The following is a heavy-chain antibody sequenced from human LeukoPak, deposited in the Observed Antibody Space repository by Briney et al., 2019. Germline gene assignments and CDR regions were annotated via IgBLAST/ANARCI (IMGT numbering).Heavy chain of an antibody. CDR1: GYTFTSYG. V-gene: IGHV1-8*03. Sequence: ASVKVSCKASGYTFTSYGISWVRQATGQGLEWMGWMNPNSGNTGYAQKFQGRVTITRNTSISTAYMELSSLRSEDTAVYYCARGGYSSSWGPYYYMDVWGKGTTVTISS. D-gene: IGHD6-13*01. J-gene: IGHJ6*03. CDR2: MNPNSGNT. CDR3: ARGGYSSSWGPYYYMDV.